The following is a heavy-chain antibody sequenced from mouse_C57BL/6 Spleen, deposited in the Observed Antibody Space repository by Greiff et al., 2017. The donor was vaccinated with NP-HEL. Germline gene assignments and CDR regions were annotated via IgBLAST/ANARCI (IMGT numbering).Heavy chain of an antibody. CDR2: IDPETGGT. CDR1: GYTFTDYE. CDR3: TRGWLLRGYFDY. Sequence: QVQLKESGAELVRPGASVTLSCKASGYTFTDYEMHWVKQTPVHGLEWIGAIDPETGGTAYNQKFKGKAILTADKSSSTAYMELRSLTSEDSAVYYCTRGWLLRGYFDYWGQGTTLTVSS. J-gene: IGHJ2*01. D-gene: IGHD2-3*01. V-gene: IGHV1-15*01.